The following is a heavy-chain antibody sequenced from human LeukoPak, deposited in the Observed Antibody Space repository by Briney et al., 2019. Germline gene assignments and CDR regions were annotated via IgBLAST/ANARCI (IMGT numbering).Heavy chain of an antibody. Sequence: PSETLSLTCTVSGYSISSGYYWGWIRQPPGKGLEWIGSIYYSGSTYYNPSLKSRVTISVDTSKNQFSLKLTSVTAADTAVYYCARSGWYSDYYYMDVWGKGTTVTISS. V-gene: IGHV4-38-2*02. CDR3: ARSGWYSDYYYMDV. CDR2: IYYSGST. CDR1: GYSISSGYY. D-gene: IGHD6-19*01. J-gene: IGHJ6*03.